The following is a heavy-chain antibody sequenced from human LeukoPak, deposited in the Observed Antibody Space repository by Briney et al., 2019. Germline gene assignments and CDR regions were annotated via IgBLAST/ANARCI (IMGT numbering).Heavy chain of an antibody. J-gene: IGHJ4*02. V-gene: IGHV4-30-4*07. CDR2: IYHSGAA. CDR1: GDSISSDGHS. D-gene: IGHD1-26*01. Sequence: SESLSLTCGVSGDSISSDGHSWSWIRQPPGKGLEWVGYIYHSGAAYHNPSLKSRLALSVDTSNNQFSLRLRSVTAADTAVYYCVRGVGGEYFYFDRWGQGALVTVSA. CDR3: VRGVGGEYFYFDR.